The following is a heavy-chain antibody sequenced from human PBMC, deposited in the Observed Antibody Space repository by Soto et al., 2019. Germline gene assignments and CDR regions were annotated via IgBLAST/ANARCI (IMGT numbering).Heavy chain of an antibody. Sequence: SETLSLTCAVYGGSFSGYYWSWIRQPPGKGLEWIGEINHSGSTDYNPSLKSRVTISVDTSKNQFSLKLSSVTAADTAVYYCARAPGSDIVVVVAATSYYGMDVWGQGTTVTVSS. V-gene: IGHV4-34*01. CDR2: INHSGST. D-gene: IGHD2-15*01. CDR1: GGSFSGYY. CDR3: ARAPGSDIVVVVAATSYYGMDV. J-gene: IGHJ6*02.